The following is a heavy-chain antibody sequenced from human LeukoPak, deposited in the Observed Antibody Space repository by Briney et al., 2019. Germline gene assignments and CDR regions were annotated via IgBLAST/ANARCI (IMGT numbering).Heavy chain of an antibody. Sequence: GASVKVSCKASGYTFTDYYMHWVRQAPGQGLEWMGWVNPNNGGRNYAQKFQGRVTMTRDTSISTAYMELSRLRSDDTAVYYCARSPNWGTDYWGQGTLVTVSS. CDR1: GYTFTDYY. CDR2: VNPNNGGR. CDR3: ARSPNWGTDY. V-gene: IGHV1-2*02. J-gene: IGHJ4*02. D-gene: IGHD7-27*01.